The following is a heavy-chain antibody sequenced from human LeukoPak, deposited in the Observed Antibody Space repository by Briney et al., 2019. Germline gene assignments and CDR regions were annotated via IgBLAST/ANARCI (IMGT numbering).Heavy chain of an antibody. J-gene: IGHJ4*02. V-gene: IGHV3-23*01. CDR3: ARGAAAGRKEFDY. CDR1: GFTFSSFA. Sequence: GGSLRLSCAASGFTFSSFAMSWVRQAPGKGLEWVSTISNSGDSTYYADSVKGRFTISRDNSKNTLYLQMNSLRAGDTAVYYCARGAAAGRKEFDYWGQGTLVTVSS. D-gene: IGHD6-13*01. CDR2: ISNSGDST.